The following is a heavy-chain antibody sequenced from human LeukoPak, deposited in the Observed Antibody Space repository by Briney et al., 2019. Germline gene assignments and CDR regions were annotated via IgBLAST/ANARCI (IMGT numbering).Heavy chain of an antibody. J-gene: IGHJ4*02. CDR3: ARLLRNIAAAVYYFDY. Sequence: ESLKISCKDSGYSFTNYWIGWVRQMPGKGLEWMGIIYPGDSDTRYSPSFQGQVTISADKSISTAYLQWSSLKASDTAMYYCARLLRNIAAAVYYFDYWGQGTLVTVSS. D-gene: IGHD6-13*01. V-gene: IGHV5-51*01. CDR2: IYPGDSDT. CDR1: GYSFTNYW.